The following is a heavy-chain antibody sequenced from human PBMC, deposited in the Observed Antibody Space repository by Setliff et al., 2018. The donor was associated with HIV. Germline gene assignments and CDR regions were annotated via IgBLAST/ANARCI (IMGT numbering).Heavy chain of an antibody. CDR1: GYTFTTYS. V-gene: IGHV1-3*01. J-gene: IGHJ4*02. D-gene: IGHD3-10*01. Sequence: ASVNVSCKASGYTFTTYSLHWVRQAPGHSLEWMGWINVGNGDTKYSPELQGRISITRDTSANTAYMELSSLRSDDTAVYFCARGALLAVFDFDHWGQGTQVTVSS. CDR3: ARGALLAVFDFDH. CDR2: INVGNGDT.